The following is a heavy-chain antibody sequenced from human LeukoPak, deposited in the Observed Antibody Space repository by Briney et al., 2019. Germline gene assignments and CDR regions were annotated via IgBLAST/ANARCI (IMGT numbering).Heavy chain of an antibody. CDR2: INSDGSST. D-gene: IGHD3-22*01. CDR1: GFTFSSYW. CDR3: AKGPGWLLSKRYFDY. Sequence: GGSLRLSCAASGFTFSSYWMHWVRQAPGKGLVWVSRINSDGSSTSYADSVKGRFTISRDNAKNTLYLEMSSLRAEDTALYYCAKGPGWLLSKRYFDYWGQGTPVIVSS. J-gene: IGHJ4*02. V-gene: IGHV3-74*01.